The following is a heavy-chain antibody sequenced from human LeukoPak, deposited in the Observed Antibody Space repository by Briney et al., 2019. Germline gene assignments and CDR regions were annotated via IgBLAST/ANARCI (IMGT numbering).Heavy chain of an antibody. J-gene: IGHJ4*02. CDR2: INHSGST. CDR3: ASQEMRSGSYNY. V-gene: IGHV4-34*01. D-gene: IGHD1-26*01. Sequence: PSETLSLTCAVYGGSFSGYYWSWIRQPPGKGLEWIGEINHSGSTNYNPSLKSRVTISVDTSKNQFSLKLSSVTAADTAVYYCASQEMRSGSYNYWGQGTLVTVSS. CDR1: GGSFSGYY.